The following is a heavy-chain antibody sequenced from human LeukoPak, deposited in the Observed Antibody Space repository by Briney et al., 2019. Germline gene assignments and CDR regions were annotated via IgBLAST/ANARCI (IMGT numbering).Heavy chain of an antibody. D-gene: IGHD1-14*01. J-gene: IGHJ4*02. CDR3: ARIITSTWYNEFDC. CDR1: GYTFTDHY. V-gene: IGHV1-2*02. Sequence: ASVKVSCKASGYTFTDHYLHWLRQAPGQGLEYLGWINPNGGGTNFPQKFQGRVTLTIDTSVNAGYMEITKLTSDDTAVYYCARIITSTWYNEFDCWGQGTLVAVSS. CDR2: INPNGGGT.